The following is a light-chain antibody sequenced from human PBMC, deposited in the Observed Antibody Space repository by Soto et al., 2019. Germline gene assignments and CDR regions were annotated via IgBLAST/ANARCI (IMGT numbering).Light chain of an antibody. CDR2: GNN. Sequence: QSVLTQPPSVSGAPGQLVTISCTGSSSNIGADYDVHWYQHLPGTAPKLLIYGNNDRPSGVPDRFSGSKSGTSVSLAITGLQADDEADYYCHSYDSSLSGYVFGTGTKLTFL. V-gene: IGLV1-40*01. J-gene: IGLJ1*01. CDR1: SSNIGADYD. CDR3: HSYDSSLSGYV.